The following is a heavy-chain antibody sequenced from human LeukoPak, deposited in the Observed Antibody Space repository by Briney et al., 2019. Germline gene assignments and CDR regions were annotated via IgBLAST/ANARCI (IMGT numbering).Heavy chain of an antibody. CDR1: GGSISSYY. D-gene: IGHD4-23*01. CDR2: IYYSGST. Sequence: SETLSLTCTVSGGSISSYYWSWIRQPPGKGLEWIGYIYYSGSTNHNPSLKSRVTISVDTSKNQFSLKLSSVTAADTAVYYCARLPMGDDYGGNYGMDVWGQGTTVTVSS. CDR3: ARLPMGDDYGGNYGMDV. J-gene: IGHJ6*02. V-gene: IGHV4-59*08.